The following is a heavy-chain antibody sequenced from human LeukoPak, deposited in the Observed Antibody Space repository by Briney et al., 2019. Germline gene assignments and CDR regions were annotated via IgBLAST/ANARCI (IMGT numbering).Heavy chain of an antibody. D-gene: IGHD6-19*01. CDR2: ISYDGSNK. V-gene: IGHV3-30-3*01. J-gene: IGHJ4*02. CDR1: GFTFSSYA. CDR3: ARDYGVEVAGGYSDY. Sequence: GGSLRLSCAASGFTFSSYAMHWVRQAPGKGLEWVAVISYDGSNKYYADSVKGRFTISRDNSKNTLYLQMNSLRAEDTAVYYCARDYGVEVAGGYSDYWGQGTLVTVSS.